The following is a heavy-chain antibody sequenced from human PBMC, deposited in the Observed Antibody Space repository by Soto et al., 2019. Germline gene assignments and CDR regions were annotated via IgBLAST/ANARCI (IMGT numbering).Heavy chain of an antibody. Sequence: GRSLRLSCAASGFTFSSYSMNWVRRAPGKGLEWVAYISSSGSIIYYADSVKGRFTISRDNAKNSLYLQMNSLRDEDTAVYYCAKRVCGSTSCYYFDYWGPGTLVTVSS. CDR1: GFTFSSYS. CDR2: ISSSGSII. V-gene: IGHV3-48*02. D-gene: IGHD2-2*01. J-gene: IGHJ4*02. CDR3: AKRVCGSTSCYYFDY.